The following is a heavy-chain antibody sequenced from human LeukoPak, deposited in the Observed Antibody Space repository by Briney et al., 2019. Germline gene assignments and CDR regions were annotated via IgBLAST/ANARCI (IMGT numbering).Heavy chain of an antibody. D-gene: IGHD4-17*01. J-gene: IGHJ4*02. Sequence: GGSLRLSCAASGFTFDDYAMHWVRQAPGKGLEWVSGISWNSGSIGYADSVKGRFTISRDNAKNSLYLQMNSLRAEDTALYYCAKDISDYGDYLQIDYWGQGTLVTVSS. V-gene: IGHV3-9*01. CDR2: ISWNSGSI. CDR3: AKDISDYGDYLQIDY. CDR1: GFTFDDYA.